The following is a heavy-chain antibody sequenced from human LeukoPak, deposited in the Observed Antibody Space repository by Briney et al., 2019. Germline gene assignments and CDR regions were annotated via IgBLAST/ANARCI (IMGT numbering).Heavy chain of an antibody. V-gene: IGHV3-23*01. J-gene: IGHJ4*02. D-gene: IGHD3-10*01. CDR2: ITVSGGTT. Sequence: GGSLRLSCAASEFTFSSYAMQWVRQAPGKGLEWVSGITVSGGTTYYTDSVKGRFTISRDHSKNTLYLQMNSLRVDDTATYYCATHSITFIRGVIDFWGRGTLVMVSS. CDR3: ATHSITFIRGVIDF. CDR1: EFTFSSYA.